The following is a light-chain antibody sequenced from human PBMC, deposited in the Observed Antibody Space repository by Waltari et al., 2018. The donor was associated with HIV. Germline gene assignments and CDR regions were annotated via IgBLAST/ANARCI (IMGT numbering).Light chain of an antibody. Sequence: DIVMTQSPDSLAVSLGERATIDCKSSQSVLYSSNNKNYLAWYQQRPGQSPRMIIYWSSTREAGVPDRFSGSGSGTDFNLTISSLQAEDVAVYYCQQYFTTPWTF. J-gene: IGKJ1*01. CDR2: WSS. V-gene: IGKV4-1*01. CDR3: QQYFTTPWT. CDR1: QSVLYSSNNKNY.